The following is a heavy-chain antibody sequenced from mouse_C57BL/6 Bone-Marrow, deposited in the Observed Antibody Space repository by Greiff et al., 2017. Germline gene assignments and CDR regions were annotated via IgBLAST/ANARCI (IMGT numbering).Heavy chain of an antibody. J-gene: IGHJ1*03. V-gene: IGHV1-26*01. Sequence: VQLQQSGPELVKPGASVKISCKASGYTFTDYYMNWVKQSHGKSLEWIGDINPNNGGTSYNQKFKGKATLTVDKSSSTAYMELRSLTSEDSAVYYCAREDYYGRSYWYFDVWGTGTTVTVSS. CDR1: GYTFTDYY. CDR3: AREDYYGRSYWYFDV. D-gene: IGHD1-1*01. CDR2: INPNNGGT.